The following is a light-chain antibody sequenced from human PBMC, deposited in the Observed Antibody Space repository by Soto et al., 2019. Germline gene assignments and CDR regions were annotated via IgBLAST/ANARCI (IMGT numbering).Light chain of an antibody. J-gene: IGKJ1*01. Sequence: DVQMTQSPSSLTASIGDRVVITCRASRSLGTHLTWYQHNPGKAPKLLIYGASNLQSGVPSRFTGSGSGTDFTLTITNLQLEDSATYYCQQTFSVPWTYGQGSKVE. CDR1: RSLGTH. CDR3: QQTFSVPWT. V-gene: IGKV1-39*01. CDR2: GAS.